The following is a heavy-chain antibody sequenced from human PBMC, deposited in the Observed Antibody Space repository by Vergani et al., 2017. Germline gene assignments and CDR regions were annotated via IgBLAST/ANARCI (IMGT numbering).Heavy chain of an antibody. D-gene: IGHD5-24*01. CDR3: AREVEGIDY. CDR1: GFTFSSYG. CDR2: ISYDGSNK. Sequence: QVQLVESGGGVVQPGRSLRLSCAASGFTFSSYGMHWVRQAPGKGLEWVAVISYDGSNKYYADSVKGRFTISRDNSKNTLYLQMNSLRAEDTAVYYCAREVEGIDYWGQGTLVTVSS. V-gene: IGHV3-30*03. J-gene: IGHJ4*02.